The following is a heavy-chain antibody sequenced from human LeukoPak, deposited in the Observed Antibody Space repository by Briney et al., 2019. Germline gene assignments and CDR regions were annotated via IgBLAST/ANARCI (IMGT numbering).Heavy chain of an antibody. CDR2: IYYSGST. CDR1: GGSISSYY. Sequence: SETLSLTCTVSGGSISSYYWSWIRQPPGKGLEWIGYIYYSGSTNYNPSLKSRVTISVDTSKNQFSLKLSSVTAADTAVYYCARLYYYGSGSIRFDIWGQGTMVTVSS. D-gene: IGHD3-10*01. V-gene: IGHV4-59*08. J-gene: IGHJ3*02. CDR3: ARLYYYGSGSIRFDI.